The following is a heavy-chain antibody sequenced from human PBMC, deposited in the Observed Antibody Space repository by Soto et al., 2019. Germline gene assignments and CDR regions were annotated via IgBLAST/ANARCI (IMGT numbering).Heavy chain of an antibody. D-gene: IGHD3-3*01. CDR1: TFIFSNYD. J-gene: IGHJ4*02. CDR2: IAYDGDKK. CDR3: VKAAGKDQGYEFVFDY. V-gene: IGHV3-30*18. Sequence: QVQLVESGGGVVQPWRSLRLSCVASTFIFSNYDMHWVRQAQGKGLERVAIIAYDGDKKYYADFAKSRFTISRDKSTNTLYVQMNGLRGADTSVYYCVKAAGKDQGYEFVFDYWGRGTMVAVSS.